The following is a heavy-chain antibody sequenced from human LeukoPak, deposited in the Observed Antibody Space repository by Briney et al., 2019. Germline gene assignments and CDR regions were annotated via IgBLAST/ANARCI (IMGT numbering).Heavy chain of an antibody. V-gene: IGHV3-64*01. CDR2: ISSNGGST. CDR1: GFTFSSYA. D-gene: IGHD4-23*01. CDR3: ARAAGGNSLSFPDY. Sequence: GGSLRLSCAASGFTFSSYAMHWVRQAPGKGLEYVSAISSNGGSTYYANSVKGRFTISRDNAKNTLYLQMNSLRAEDTAVYYCARAAGGNSLSFPDYWGQGTLVTVSS. J-gene: IGHJ4*02.